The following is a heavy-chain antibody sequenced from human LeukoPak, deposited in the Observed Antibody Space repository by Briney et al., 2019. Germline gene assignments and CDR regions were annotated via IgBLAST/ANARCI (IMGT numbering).Heavy chain of an antibody. J-gene: IGHJ4*02. CDR1: RFTVSSNS. D-gene: IGHD4/OR15-4a*01. V-gene: IGHV3-53*01. CDR2: IYSDNT. CDR3: ARRAGAYSHPYDY. Sequence: GGSLRLSCTVSRFTVSSNSMSWVRQAPGKGLEWVSFIYSDNTHYSDSVKGRFTNSRDNSKNTLYLQMNSLRAEDTAVYYCARRAGAYSHPYDYWGQGTLVTVSS.